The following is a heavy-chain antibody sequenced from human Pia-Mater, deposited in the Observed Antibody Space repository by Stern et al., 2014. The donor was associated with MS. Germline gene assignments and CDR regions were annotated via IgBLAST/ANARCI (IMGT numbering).Heavy chain of an antibody. CDR1: GFTFSSSM. V-gene: IGHV3-23*04. J-gene: IGHJ5*02. D-gene: IGHD3-16*01. CDR3: ARGWGES. CDR2: ITGSGT. Sequence: EVQLVESGGGLVQPGGSLRLSCVASGFTFSSSMMTWVRQAPGQGLEWVSGITGSGTYYADSVKGRLIVSGDTSKNTVYLQMNSLRVEDAALYYCARGWGESWGQGALVTVSS.